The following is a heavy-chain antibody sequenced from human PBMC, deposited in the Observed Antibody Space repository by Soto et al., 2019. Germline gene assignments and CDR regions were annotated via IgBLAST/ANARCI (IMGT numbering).Heavy chain of an antibody. D-gene: IGHD6-13*01. CDR3: ARADMGGSSWPFDY. Sequence: SDILNLTCAVSGGSISSSNWWSWVRQPPGKGLEWIGEIFHSGSTNYNPSLKSRVTISVDKSKNQFSLKLRSVTAADTAVYYCARADMGGSSWPFDYWGQGTLVTVS. V-gene: IGHV4-4*02. CDR1: GGSISSSNW. CDR2: IFHSGST. J-gene: IGHJ4*02.